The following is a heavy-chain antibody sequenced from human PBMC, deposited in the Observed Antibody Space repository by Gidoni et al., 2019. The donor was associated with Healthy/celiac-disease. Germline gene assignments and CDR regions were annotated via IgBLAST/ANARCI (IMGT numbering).Heavy chain of an antibody. Sequence: QVQLVESGGGVVQPGRSLRLSCAASGFTVSSYCMHWVRQAPGKGLEWVAVIWYDGSNKYYADSVNGRFTISRDNSKNTLYLQMNSLRAEDTAVYYCARDSKLLGEFDYWGQGTLVTVSS. CDR2: IWYDGSNK. CDR1: GFTVSSYC. J-gene: IGHJ4*02. CDR3: ARDSKLLGEFDY. D-gene: IGHD1-26*01. V-gene: IGHV3-33*01.